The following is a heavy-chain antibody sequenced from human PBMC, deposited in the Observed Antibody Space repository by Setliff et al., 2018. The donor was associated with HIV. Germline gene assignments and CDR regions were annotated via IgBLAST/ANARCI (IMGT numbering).Heavy chain of an antibody. CDR1: GGFFSGCY. CDR3: ARGPWGYNGSYAGLPFDN. D-gene: IGHD1-26*01. J-gene: IGHJ4*02. Sequence: SATLSLTCAVYGGFFSGCYWSWIRQPPGEGLEWIGEVNYSGNTNYNPSLKTRVNISVDTSKNQFSLNLRSVSAADTAVYYCARGPWGYNGSYAGLPFDNWGQGKLVTVSS. CDR2: VNYSGNT. V-gene: IGHV4-34*01.